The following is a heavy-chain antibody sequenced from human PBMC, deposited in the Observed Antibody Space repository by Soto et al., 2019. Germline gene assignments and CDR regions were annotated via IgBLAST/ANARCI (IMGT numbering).Heavy chain of an antibody. J-gene: IGHJ3*02. Sequence: QVQLQQWGAGLLKPSETLSLTCAVYGGFVSSGSYYWSWIRQPPGKGLEWIGEMSHSGGTHFNPSLKSRVRISVDTSKNQFSLQMSSVTAADTALYYCARVERGTATTVVDAFDIWGPGTMVTVSS. CDR3: ARVERGTATTVVDAFDI. CDR2: MSHSGGT. CDR1: GGFVSSGSYY. V-gene: IGHV4-34*01. D-gene: IGHD1-1*01.